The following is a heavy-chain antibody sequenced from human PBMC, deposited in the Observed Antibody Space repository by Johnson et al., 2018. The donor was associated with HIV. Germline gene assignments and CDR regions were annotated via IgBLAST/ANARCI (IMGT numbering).Heavy chain of an antibody. Sequence: VQLVESGGGLVQPGGSLRLSCAASGFTFSNAWMSWVRQAPGKGLEWVANIKQDGSEKYYVDSVKGRFTISKDNAKNSLYLQMNSLRAEDTALYYCARGGLGFQNIHDPLDIWGQGTMVTVSS. V-gene: IGHV3-7*05. J-gene: IGHJ3*02. CDR2: IKQDGSEK. D-gene: IGHD1/OR15-1a*01. CDR3: ARGGLGFQNIHDPLDI. CDR1: GFTFSNAW.